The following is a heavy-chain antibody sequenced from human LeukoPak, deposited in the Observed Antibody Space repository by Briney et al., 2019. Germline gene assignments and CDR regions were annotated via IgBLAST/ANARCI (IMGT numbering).Heavy chain of an antibody. CDR3: AKSATVWGGYFDY. V-gene: IGHV3-30*02. CDR2: IRYDGSNK. J-gene: IGHJ4*02. Sequence: PGGSLRLSCAASGFTFSSHGMHWVRQAPGKGLEWVAFIRYDGSNKYYAPSARGRFTISRDNSENTLYLQMNSRRAEDTAVYYCAKSATVWGGYFDYWGQGTLVTVSS. CDR1: GFTFSSHG. D-gene: IGHD4-17*01.